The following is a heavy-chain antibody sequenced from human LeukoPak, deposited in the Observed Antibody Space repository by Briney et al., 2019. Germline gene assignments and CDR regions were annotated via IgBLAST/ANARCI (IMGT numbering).Heavy chain of an antibody. CDR3: ARRAGSGSFYESFDY. CDR2: IYYSGST. V-gene: IGHV4-39*01. D-gene: IGHD3-10*01. Sequence: GSLRLSCAASGFTFSSYSMNWVRQPPGKGLEWIGSIYYSGSTSYNPSLKSRVTISVDTSKNQFSLKLSSVTAADTAVYYCARRAGSGSFYESFDYWGQGTLVTVSS. CDR1: GFTFSSYSMN. J-gene: IGHJ4*02.